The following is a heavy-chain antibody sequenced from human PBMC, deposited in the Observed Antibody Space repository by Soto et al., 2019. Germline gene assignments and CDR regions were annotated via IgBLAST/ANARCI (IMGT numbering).Heavy chain of an antibody. CDR1: GVTASSKA. Sequence: RGYLRLCCAGSGVTASSKAMRWVRQAPGKGLEWVSVIYSGGSTYYADSVKGRFTISRHNSKNTLYLQMNSLRAEDTAVYYCAIVDYGDYGGYFSRCGRGTPV. CDR3: AIVDYGDYGGYFSR. J-gene: IGHJ2*01. CDR2: IYSGGST. D-gene: IGHD4-17*01. V-gene: IGHV3-53*04.